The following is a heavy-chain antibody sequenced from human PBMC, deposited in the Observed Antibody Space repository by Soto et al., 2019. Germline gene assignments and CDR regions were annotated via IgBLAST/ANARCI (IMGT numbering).Heavy chain of an antibody. J-gene: IGHJ6*03. V-gene: IGHV4-31*03. CDR1: GGSISSGGYY. CDR3: ARERMDPYYYYYYMDV. D-gene: IGHD2-8*01. Sequence: PSETLSLTCTVSGGSISSGGYYWSWIRQHPGKGLEWIGYIYYSGSTYYNPSLKSRVTISVDTSKNQFSLKLSSVTAADTAVYYCARERMDPYYYYYYMDVWGKGTTVTVSS. CDR2: IYYSGST.